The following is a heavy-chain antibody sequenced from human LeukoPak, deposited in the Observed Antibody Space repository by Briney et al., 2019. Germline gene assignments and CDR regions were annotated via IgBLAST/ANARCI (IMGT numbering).Heavy chain of an antibody. V-gene: IGHV3-53*01. CDR1: GFTVSSNY. CDR2: IYSGGST. J-gene: IGHJ4*02. Sequence: PGGSLRLSCAASGFTVSSNYMSWVRQAPGKGLEWVSVIYSGGSTYYADSVKGRFTISRDNSKNTLYLQMNSLRAEDTAVYYCAKDWHSTSCCLFDYWGQGTLVTVSS. D-gene: IGHD2-2*01. CDR3: AKDWHSTSCCLFDY.